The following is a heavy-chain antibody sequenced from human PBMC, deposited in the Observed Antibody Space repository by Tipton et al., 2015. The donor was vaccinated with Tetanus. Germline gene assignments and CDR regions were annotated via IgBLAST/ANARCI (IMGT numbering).Heavy chain of an antibody. D-gene: IGHD1-14*01. CDR2: IYYSGST. V-gene: IGHV4-61*08. J-gene: IGHJ4*02. CDR1: RGSVRGGDFQ. Sequence: VKPSETLSLTCTVSRGSVRGGDFQWSWIRQPPGKGLEWIGYIYYSGSTNYNPSLKSRVTISVDTSKNQFSLKLNSVTAADTAVYYCARGTGDYWGQGTLVTVSS. CDR3: ARGTGDY.